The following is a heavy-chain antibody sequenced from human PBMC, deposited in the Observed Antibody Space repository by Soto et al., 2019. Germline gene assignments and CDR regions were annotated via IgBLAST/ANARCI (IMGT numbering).Heavy chain of an antibody. Sequence: QLQVQESGPGLVKPSETLSLTCTVSGGSISSTGYYWGWIRQPPGKGLEWIGSIYYSGNTYYNPYLKSRVTISVDTSKNQFSLKLSSVTAADTAMYYCAKAGEQLDYDTYFDYWGQGTLVTVSS. J-gene: IGHJ4*02. V-gene: IGHV4-39*01. D-gene: IGHD4-17*01. CDR1: GGSISSTGYY. CDR3: AKAGEQLDYDTYFDY. CDR2: IYYSGNT.